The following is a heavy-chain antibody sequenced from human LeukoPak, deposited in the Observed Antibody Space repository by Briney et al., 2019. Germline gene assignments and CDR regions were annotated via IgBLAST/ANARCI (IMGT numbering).Heavy chain of an antibody. J-gene: IGHJ3*01. V-gene: IGHV1-2*02. CDR1: GYTFTGYY. CDR3: AREAFTTVTTATDAFDF. D-gene: IGHD4-17*01. Sequence: ASVKVSCKTSGYTFTGYYMYWVRQAPGQGLEWMGCINPNSGGTNYAQKFQGRVTMTRDTSISTAYMELSSLRSDDTAVYYCAREAFTTVTTATDAFDFWGQGTMVTVSS. CDR2: INPNSGGT.